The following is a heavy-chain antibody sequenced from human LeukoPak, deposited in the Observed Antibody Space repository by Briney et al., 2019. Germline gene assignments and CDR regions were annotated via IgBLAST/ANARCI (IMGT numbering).Heavy chain of an antibody. Sequence: SETLSLTSTVSGGSISSYYWSWIRQPPGKGLEWIGYIYYSGSTNYNPSLKSRVTISVDTSENQFSLKLSSVTAADTAVYYCARGTMYYYGSGTMGYYYYYYMDVWGKGTTVTVSS. J-gene: IGHJ6*03. CDR3: ARGTMYYYGSGTMGYYYYYYMDV. D-gene: IGHD3-10*01. CDR2: IYYSGST. V-gene: IGHV4-59*01. CDR1: GGSISSYY.